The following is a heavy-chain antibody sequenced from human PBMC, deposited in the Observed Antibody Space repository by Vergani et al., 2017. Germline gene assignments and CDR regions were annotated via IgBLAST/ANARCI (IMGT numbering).Heavy chain of an antibody. CDR1: GFSLSTSGMC. CDR2: IDWDDDK. Sequence: QVTLRESGPALVKPTQTLTLTCTFSGFSLSTSGMCVSWIRQPPGKALEWLALIDWDDDKYYSTSLKTTLTISKDTSKNQVVLTMTNMDPVDTATYYCARIPYYYDSSGYLRGFDYWGQGTLVTVSS. D-gene: IGHD3-22*01. CDR3: ARIPYYYDSSGYLRGFDY. V-gene: IGHV2-70*01. J-gene: IGHJ4*02.